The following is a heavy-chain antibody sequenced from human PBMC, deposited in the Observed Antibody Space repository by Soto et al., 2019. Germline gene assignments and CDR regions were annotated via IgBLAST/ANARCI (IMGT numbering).Heavy chain of an antibody. D-gene: IGHD2-8*01. V-gene: IGHV4-31*03. CDR3: ARDRPGDCTNGVCYTHAFDI. J-gene: IGHJ3*02. CDR2: IYYSGST. CDR1: GGSISSGGYY. Sequence: QVQLQESGPGLVKPSQTLSLTCTVSGGSISSGGYYWSWIRQHPGKGLEWIGYIYYSGSTYYNPSLKSRVTISVDTSKNQFSLKLRSVTAADTAVYYCARDRPGDCTNGVCYTHAFDIWGQGTMVTVSS.